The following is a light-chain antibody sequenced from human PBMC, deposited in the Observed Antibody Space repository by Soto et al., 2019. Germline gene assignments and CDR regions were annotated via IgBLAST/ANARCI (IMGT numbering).Light chain of an antibody. CDR2: AAS. Sequence: DLQMTQSPSSLSASVGDRVTFTCRASQGIANDLAWYQQKPTKAPKRLIYAASSLQSGVPSRFSGRGAGTEFTLTISSLQPEDFGTYYCLQHNSYPLTFGGGTTVEI. CDR3: LQHNSYPLT. CDR1: QGIAND. J-gene: IGKJ4*01. V-gene: IGKV1-17*01.